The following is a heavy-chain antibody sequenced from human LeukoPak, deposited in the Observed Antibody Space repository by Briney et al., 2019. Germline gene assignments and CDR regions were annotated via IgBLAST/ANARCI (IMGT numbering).Heavy chain of an antibody. CDR3: ARGFGMAVAGQYYFDY. D-gene: IGHD6-19*01. CDR1: GGSMNRYY. J-gene: IGHJ4*02. Sequence: PSETLSLTCTVSGGSMNRYYWSWIRQPPGKGLEWIGYIYYTGSTNYNPSLKSRIAISLDTSKNEFSLKLSSMTAADTAVYYCARGFGMAVAGQYYFDYWGQGSLVTVSS. V-gene: IGHV4-59*01. CDR2: IYYTGST.